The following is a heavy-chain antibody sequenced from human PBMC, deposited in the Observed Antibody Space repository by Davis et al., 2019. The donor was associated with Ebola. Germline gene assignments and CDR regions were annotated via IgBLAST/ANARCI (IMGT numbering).Heavy chain of an antibody. J-gene: IGHJ4*02. D-gene: IGHD2-15*01. CDR1: GCTFSSYS. Sequence: GGSLRLSCSASGCTFSSYSMHWVRQAPGKGLESVSRISTNGENTYYAESVKGRFTISRDNSKDTLYLQMRSLSTEDTAVYYCVKDRFTVVVVHGGFDYWGQGNLVTVS. CDR2: ISTNGENT. CDR3: VKDRFTVVVVHGGFDY. V-gene: IGHV3-64D*06.